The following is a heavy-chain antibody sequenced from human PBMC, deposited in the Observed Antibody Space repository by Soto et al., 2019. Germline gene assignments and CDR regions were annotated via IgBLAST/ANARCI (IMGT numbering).Heavy chain of an antibody. CDR2: IKSLSVGGTT. CDR1: GFIFTNAW. J-gene: IGHJ5*02. CDR3: TTDLPDIWFDP. D-gene: IGHD2-15*01. Sequence: HLMESGGGLVEPGGSLRLSCAASGFIFTNAWLNWVRQAPGKGLEWVGRIKSLSVGGTTDYAASVRGRFTISRDDAKNTVFLQMSSLKIEDTAVYFCTTDLPDIWFDPWGQGTLVTVSS. V-gene: IGHV3-15*01.